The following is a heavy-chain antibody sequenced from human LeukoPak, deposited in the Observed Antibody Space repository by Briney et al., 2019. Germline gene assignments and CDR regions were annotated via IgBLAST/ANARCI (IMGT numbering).Heavy chain of an antibody. CDR2: IYTSGST. J-gene: IGHJ6*03. Sequence: PSETLSLTCTVSGGSINSYYWSWIRQPAGKGLEWIGRIYTSGSTNYNPSLKSRVTMSVDTSKNQFSLKLSSVTAADTAVYYCARASSGWHLSYYYYYMDVWGKGTTVTVSS. CDR1: GGSINSYY. CDR3: ARASSGWHLSYYYYYMDV. V-gene: IGHV4-4*07. D-gene: IGHD6-19*01.